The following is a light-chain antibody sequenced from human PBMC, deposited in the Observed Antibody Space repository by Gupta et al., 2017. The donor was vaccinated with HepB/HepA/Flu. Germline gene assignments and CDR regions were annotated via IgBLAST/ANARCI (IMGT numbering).Light chain of an antibody. CDR1: NTDVGNYNL. CDR2: EVN. J-gene: IGLJ3*02. Sequence: QSALTQPASVSGSPGQSITISCTGANTDVGNYNLVSWYQQHPGKAPKFLIYEVNKRPSGVSSRFSGSKSGNSASLTISGLQAEDEADYFCCSFAGSLTFEVFGGGTKVTVL. CDR3: CSFAGSLTFEV. V-gene: IGLV2-23*02.